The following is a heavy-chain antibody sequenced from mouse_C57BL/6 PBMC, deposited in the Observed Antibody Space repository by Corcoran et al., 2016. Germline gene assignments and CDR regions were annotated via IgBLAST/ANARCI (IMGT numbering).Heavy chain of an antibody. Sequence: QIQLVQSGPELKKPGETVKISCKASGYTFTTYGMSWVKQAPGKGLKWMGWINTYSGVPTYADDFKGRFAFSLENSASTAYLQINNLKNEDTATYFCAREEPNWDVSYFDVWCTGTTVTVSS. CDR1: GYTFTTYG. V-gene: IGHV9-3*01. J-gene: IGHJ1*03. CDR2: INTYSGVP. D-gene: IGHD4-1*01. CDR3: AREEPNWDVSYFDV.